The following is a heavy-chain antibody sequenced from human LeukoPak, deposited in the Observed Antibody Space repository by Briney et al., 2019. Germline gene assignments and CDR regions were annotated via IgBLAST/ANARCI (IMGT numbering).Heavy chain of an antibody. D-gene: IGHD5-24*01. J-gene: IGHJ3*02. CDR3: AKDISRDGYNYAFDI. CDR1: GFTFDDYV. V-gene: IGHV3-9*01. CDR2: ISWNSGSI. Sequence: GGSLRLSCAASGFTFDDYVMHWVRQAPGKGLEWVSGISWNSGSIGYADSLKGRFTISRDNAQNSLYLQMNSLRAEHTALYYCAKDISRDGYNYAFDIWGQGTMVTVSS.